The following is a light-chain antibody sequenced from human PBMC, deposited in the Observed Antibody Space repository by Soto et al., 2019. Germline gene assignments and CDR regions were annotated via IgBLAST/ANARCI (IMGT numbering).Light chain of an antibody. Sequence: QSALTQPASVSGSPGRSIAISCTGTSSDVGGYDYVSWYQQHPGKAPKLLIFDVNNRPSGVSNRFSGSKSGNTASLTISGLQAEDEADYYCSSYAGSTSVVFGGGTKVTVL. V-gene: IGLV2-14*03. CDR3: SSYAGSTSVV. CDR2: DVN. CDR1: SSDVGGYDY. J-gene: IGLJ2*01.